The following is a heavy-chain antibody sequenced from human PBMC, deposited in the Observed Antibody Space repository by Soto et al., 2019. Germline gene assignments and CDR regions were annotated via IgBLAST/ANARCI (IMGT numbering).Heavy chain of an antibody. D-gene: IGHD2-2*01. CDR2: ISGSGGST. Sequence: EVQLLESGGGLVQPGVSLRLSCAASGFTFSSYAMSWLRQAPGKGLEWVSAISGSGGSTDYADSVKGRFTISRDNSKNTLYLQLNSVRAEDTAVYYCAKSLYCSSASCYPAFDIWGQGTMVNVSS. CDR1: GFTFSSYA. CDR3: AKSLYCSSASCYPAFDI. V-gene: IGHV3-23*01. J-gene: IGHJ3*02.